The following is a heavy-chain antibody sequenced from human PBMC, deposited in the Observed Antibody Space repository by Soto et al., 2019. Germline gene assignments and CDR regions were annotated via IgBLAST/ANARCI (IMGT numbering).Heavy chain of an antibody. CDR1: GYTFTSYA. Sequence: ASVRVSCKASGYTFTSYAMHWVRQAPGQRLEWMGWINAGNGNTKYSQKFQGRVTITRDTSASTAYMELSSLRSEDTAVYYCARAGDFWSGWFDPWGQGTLVTVSS. CDR2: INAGNGNT. CDR3: ARAGDFWSGWFDP. D-gene: IGHD3-3*01. V-gene: IGHV1-3*01. J-gene: IGHJ5*02.